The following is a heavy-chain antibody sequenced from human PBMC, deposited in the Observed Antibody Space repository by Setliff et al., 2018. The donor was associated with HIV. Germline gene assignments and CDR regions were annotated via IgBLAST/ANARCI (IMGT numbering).Heavy chain of an antibody. CDR3: ARGLAGGIAKELEY. J-gene: IGHJ4*02. D-gene: IGHD1-26*01. V-gene: IGHV1-69*13. Sequence: SVKVSCKVSGGTFSSYAITWVRQAPGQGLEWMGGIIPMFDIPDYAQKFQGRVTLTADESTSTVYMEVRSLRSEDTAVYYCARGLAGGIAKELEYWGQGTLVTVSS. CDR2: IIPMFDIP. CDR1: GGTFSSYA.